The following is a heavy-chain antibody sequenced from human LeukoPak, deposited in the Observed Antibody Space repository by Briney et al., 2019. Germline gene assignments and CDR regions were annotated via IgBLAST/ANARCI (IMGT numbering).Heavy chain of an antibody. CDR3: ARGLSSYGYYYYYGMDV. CDR2: IYYSGRT. V-gene: IGHV4-59*12. D-gene: IGHD5-18*01. CDR1: GGSITPYY. Sequence: SETLSLTCTVSGGSITPYYWSWIRQPPGKGLEWIGSIYYSGRTYYNPSLKSRVTISVDTSKNQFSLKLSSVTAADTAVYYCARGLSSYGYYYYYGMDVWGQGTTVTVSS. J-gene: IGHJ6*02.